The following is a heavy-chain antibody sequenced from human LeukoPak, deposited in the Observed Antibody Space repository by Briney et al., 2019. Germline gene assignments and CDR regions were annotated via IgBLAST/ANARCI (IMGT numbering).Heavy chain of an antibody. CDR2: IRNDGSDK. D-gene: IGHD1-26*01. CDR1: GFTFSSYD. V-gene: IGHV3-30*02. Sequence: GGSLRLSCAASGFTFSSYDMHWVRQAPGKGLEWVAFIRNDGSDKYYADSVKGRFTISRDNSKNTLDLQMGSLRGEDTAMYYCAKAVGASRPFDYWGQGTLVTVSS. J-gene: IGHJ4*02. CDR3: AKAVGASRPFDY.